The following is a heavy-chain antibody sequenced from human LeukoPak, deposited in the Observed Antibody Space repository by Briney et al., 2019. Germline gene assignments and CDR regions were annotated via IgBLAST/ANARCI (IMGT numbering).Heavy chain of an antibody. Sequence: SVKVSCKASGGTFSSYGITWVRQAPGQGPEWMGGIIPIFGTTNYAQKFQGRVTITADKSRSTVYMELSSLRSEDTAVYYCARVYCDGDCYETRGAFDIWGHGTVVTVSS. CDR3: ARVYCDGDCYETRGAFDI. D-gene: IGHD2-21*02. J-gene: IGHJ3*02. CDR2: IIPIFGTT. V-gene: IGHV1-69*06. CDR1: GGTFSSYG.